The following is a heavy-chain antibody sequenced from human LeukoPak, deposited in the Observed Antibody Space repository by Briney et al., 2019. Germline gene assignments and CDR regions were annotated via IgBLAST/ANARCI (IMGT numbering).Heavy chain of an antibody. CDR2: INPSGGST. CDR1: GYTFTSYY. Sequence: SVKVSFKASGYTFTSYYMHWVRQAPGRGLEWMVIINPSGGSTSYAQKFQGRVTMTRDTSTSTVYMELSSLRSEDTAVYYCARALSLYGGNSPPAVWGKGTTVTVSS. J-gene: IGHJ6*04. D-gene: IGHD4-23*01. V-gene: IGHV1-46*01. CDR3: ARALSLYGGNSPPAV.